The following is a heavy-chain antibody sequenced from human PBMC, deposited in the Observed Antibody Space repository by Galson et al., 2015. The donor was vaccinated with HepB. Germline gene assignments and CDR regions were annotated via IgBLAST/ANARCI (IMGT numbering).Heavy chain of an antibody. V-gene: IGHV1-3*01. CDR1: GYTFINYV. CDR2: INPGNGDT. J-gene: IGHJ6*02. Sequence: SVKVSCKASGYTFINYVLHWVRQAPGQRLEWMGRINPGNGDTKYSQNFQGRVTIGRDTSATAAYMELSGLRSEDTAMYYCARDYYGMDVWGQGTTVTVSS. CDR3: ARDYYGMDV.